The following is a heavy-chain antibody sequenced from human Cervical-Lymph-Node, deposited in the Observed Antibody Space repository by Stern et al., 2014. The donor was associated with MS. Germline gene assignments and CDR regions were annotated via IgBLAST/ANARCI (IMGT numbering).Heavy chain of an antibody. CDR1: GFSFSTSGVG. Sequence: QVTLRESGPTLVKPTQTLTLTCTFSGFSFSTSGVGVGWIRQPPGRALECLAVIYWDDDEPYNPSLKSRLTISKDTSKNQVILTLTNMAPVDTATYYCVHGPSASDSDGYYYGFDSWGQGTLVTVSP. J-gene: IGHJ4*02. CDR2: IYWDDDE. CDR3: VHGPSASDSDGYYYGFDS. V-gene: IGHV2-5*02. D-gene: IGHD3-22*01.